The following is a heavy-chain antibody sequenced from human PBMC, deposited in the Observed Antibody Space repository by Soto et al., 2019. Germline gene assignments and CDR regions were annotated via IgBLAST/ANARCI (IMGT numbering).Heavy chain of an antibody. CDR3: ASGPYYDFWSGYPLGYFDL. V-gene: IGHV4-39*07. D-gene: IGHD3-3*01. J-gene: IGHJ2*01. CDR1: GGSISSSSYY. CDR2: IYYSGST. Sequence: SETLSLTCTVSGGSISSSSYYWGWIRQPPGKGLEWIGSIYYSGSTYYNPSLKSRVTISVDTSKNQFSLKLSSVTAADTAVYYCASGPYYDFWSGYPLGYFDLWGRGTLVTVSS.